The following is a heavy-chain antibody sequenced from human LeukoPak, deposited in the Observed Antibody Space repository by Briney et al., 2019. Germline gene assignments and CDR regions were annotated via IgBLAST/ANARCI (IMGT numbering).Heavy chain of an antibody. CDR3: ARGSRYCSSTSCYADFDY. J-gene: IGHJ4*02. CDR2: IYYSGST. V-gene: IGHV4-30-4*08. Sequence: SETLSLTCTVSGGSISSGDYYWSWICQPPGKGLEWIGYIYYSGSTYYNPSLKSRVTISVDTSKNQFSLKLSSVTAADTAVYYCARGSRYCSSTSCYADFDYWGQGTLVTVSS. CDR1: GGSISSGDYY. D-gene: IGHD2-2*01.